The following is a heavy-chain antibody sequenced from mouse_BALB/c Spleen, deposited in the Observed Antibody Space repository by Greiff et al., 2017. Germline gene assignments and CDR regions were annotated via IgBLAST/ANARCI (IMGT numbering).Heavy chain of an antibody. V-gene: IGHV3-6*02. J-gene: IGHJ4*01. Sequence: EVKLMESGPGLVKPSQSLSLTCSVTGYSITSGYYWNWIRQFPGNKLEWMGYISYDGSNNYNPSLKNRISITRDTSKNQFFLKLNSVTTEDTATYYCAREGGYAMDYWGQGTSVTVSS. CDR3: AREGGYAMDY. CDR2: ISYDGSN. CDR1: GYSITSGYY.